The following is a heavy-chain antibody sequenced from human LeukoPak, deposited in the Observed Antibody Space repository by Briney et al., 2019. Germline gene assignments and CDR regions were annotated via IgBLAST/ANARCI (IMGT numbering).Heavy chain of an antibody. J-gene: IGHJ4*02. CDR3: ARARVATMRLDY. Sequence: GGPLRLSCAASGFTFSSYSMNWVRQAPGKGLEWVSSISSSSSYIYYADSVKGRFTISRDNAKNSLYLQMNSLRAEDTAVYYCARARVATMRLDYWGQGTLVTVSS. V-gene: IGHV3-21*01. CDR1: GFTFSSYS. CDR2: ISSSSSYI. D-gene: IGHD5-12*01.